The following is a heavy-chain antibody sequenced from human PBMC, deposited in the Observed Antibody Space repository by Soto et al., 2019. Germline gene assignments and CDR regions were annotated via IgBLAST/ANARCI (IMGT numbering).Heavy chain of an antibody. D-gene: IGHD3-16*01. CDR3: AKDAVYNDGLWLMDH. V-gene: IGHV3-23*05. CDR2: IYGSGRGI. J-gene: IGHJ4*02. CDR1: GLPHSNFA. Sequence: HPGGSLRLSCTASGLPHSNFAMMWVRQAPGKGLECVSGIYGSGRGIEYADSVKGRFTISRDNSKNTEYLQMTDLRADDTAVYYCAKDAVYNDGLWLMDHWGQGTQVTVSS.